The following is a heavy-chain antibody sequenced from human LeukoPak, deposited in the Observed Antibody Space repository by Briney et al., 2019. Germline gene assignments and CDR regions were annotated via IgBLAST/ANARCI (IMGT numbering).Heavy chain of an antibody. D-gene: IGHD3/OR15-3a*01. CDR2: ISTSNGDT. CDR3: AKDPFHRLGPPIGP. V-gene: IGHV1-18*01. CDR1: GYIFANYD. J-gene: IGHJ4*02. Sequence: GASVKVSCRASGYIFANYDITWVRQAPGQGLEWMGRISTSNGDTNYAQSLQGRVTMTTDTFTSTVYMELRSLRSDDPAVYYCAKDPFHRLGPPIGPWGQGTLVTVSS.